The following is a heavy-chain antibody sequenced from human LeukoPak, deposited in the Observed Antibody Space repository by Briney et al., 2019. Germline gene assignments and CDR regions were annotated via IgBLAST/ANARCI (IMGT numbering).Heavy chain of an antibody. Sequence: SETLSLTCTVSGGSINSNYYWGWIRQPPGKGLEWIGTIYYSGSTYYNPSLTSRVTISVDTSKNQFSLKLSSVTAADTAVYYCAREGTTGTTDAFDIWGQGTMVTVSS. V-gene: IGHV4-39*02. D-gene: IGHD1-1*01. CDR1: GGSINSNYY. CDR3: AREGTTGTTDAFDI. CDR2: IYYSGST. J-gene: IGHJ3*02.